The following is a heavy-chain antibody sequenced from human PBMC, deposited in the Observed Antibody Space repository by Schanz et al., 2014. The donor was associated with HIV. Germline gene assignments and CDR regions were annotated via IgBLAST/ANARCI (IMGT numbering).Heavy chain of an antibody. CDR3: AKAKGSYSATTFYFDF. J-gene: IGHJ4*03. D-gene: IGHD1-26*01. V-gene: IGHV3-23*01. CDR1: GFTFSSYA. CDR2: VIGSGVRT. Sequence: EVQLLESGGGLVQPGGSLRLSCAASGFTFSSYAMTWVRQAPGRGLEWVSTVIGSGVRTIYADSVKGRFTISRDNSKNTLSLHMNSLRVEDTAVYYCAKAKGSYSATTFYFDFWGQGTTVTVSS.